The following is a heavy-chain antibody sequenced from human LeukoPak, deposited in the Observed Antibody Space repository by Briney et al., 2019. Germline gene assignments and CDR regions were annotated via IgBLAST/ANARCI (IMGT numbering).Heavy chain of an antibody. D-gene: IGHD4-4*01. J-gene: IGHJ4*02. V-gene: IGHV4-34*01. CDR1: GGSFSGYY. CDR2: INHSGST. CDR3: ARDVYSNYNYFDY. Sequence: PSETLSLTCAVYGGSFSGYYWSWIRQPPGKGLEWIGEINHSGSTNYNPSLKSRVTISVDTSKNQFSLKLSSVTAADTAVYYCARDVYSNYNYFDYWGQGTLSPSPQ.